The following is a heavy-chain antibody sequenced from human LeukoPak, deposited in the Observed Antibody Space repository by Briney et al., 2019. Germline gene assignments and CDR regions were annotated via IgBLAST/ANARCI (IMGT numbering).Heavy chain of an antibody. CDR2: MNPKSGYT. CDR3: ARVWGAIDY. J-gene: IGHJ4*02. D-gene: IGHD1-26*01. V-gene: IGHV1-8*01. CDR1: GYTFTNYD. Sequence: ASVKVSCKTSGYTFTNYDINWVRRATGQGLEWVGWMNPKSGYTGSAQRFQGRVTMTRDTSISTAYMELSSLGSEDTAVYYCARVWGAIDYWGQGTLVTVSS.